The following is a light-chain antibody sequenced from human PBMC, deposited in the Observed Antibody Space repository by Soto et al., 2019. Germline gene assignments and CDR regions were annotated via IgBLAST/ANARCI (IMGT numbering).Light chain of an antibody. CDR2: GVT. CDR1: SSDVGVHNF. Sequence: QSVLTQPASVSGSPGQSISLSCTGSSSDVGVHNFVSWYQHHPGKAPKVLIYGVTNRPSGVSNRFSGSKSGNTASLTISGLQAEDEADYYCCSYTPAYTGVLGGGTKLTVL. CDR3: CSYTPAYTGV. J-gene: IGLJ3*02. V-gene: IGLV2-14*01.